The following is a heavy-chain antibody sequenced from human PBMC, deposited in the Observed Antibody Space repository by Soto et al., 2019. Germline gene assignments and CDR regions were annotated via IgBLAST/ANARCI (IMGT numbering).Heavy chain of an antibody. CDR2: IIPIFGTA. CDR3: ARDPRPRYSSSWSIRNWFDP. J-gene: IGHJ5*02. D-gene: IGHD6-13*01. CDR1: GGTFSSYA. Sequence: ASVKVSCKASGGTFSSYAISWVRQAPGQGLEWMGGIIPIFGTANYAQKFQGRVTITADKSTSTAYMELSSLRSEDTAVYYCARDPRPRYSSSWSIRNWFDPWGQGTLVTVS. V-gene: IGHV1-69*06.